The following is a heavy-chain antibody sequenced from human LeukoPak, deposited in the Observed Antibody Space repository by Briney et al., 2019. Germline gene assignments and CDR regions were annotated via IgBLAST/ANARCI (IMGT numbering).Heavy chain of an antibody. V-gene: IGHV3-21*01. CDR1: GITFSSYS. CDR2: ISSSSSYI. Sequence: GRSLRLSCAASGITFSSYSMNWVRQAPGKGLEWVSCISSSSSYIYYADSVKGRFTISRDNAKNSLYLQMNSLRAEDTAVYARGLNWKYGWFDPWGQGTLVTVSS. J-gene: IGHJ5*02. CDR3: GLNWKYGWFDP. D-gene: IGHD1-7*01.